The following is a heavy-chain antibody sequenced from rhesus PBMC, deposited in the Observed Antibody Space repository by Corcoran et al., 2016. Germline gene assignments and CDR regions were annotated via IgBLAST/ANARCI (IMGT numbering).Heavy chain of an antibody. CDR3: AKDQGWV. J-gene: IGHJ5-2*02. Sequence: EVQLVQSGAEVTRPGESLRISCKTSGYSFTSSWISWVRQMPGKGLEWMGSHYPGDSDTRYNPSFQGHVTISADKAISTTYLQWSSLKASDTATYYCAKDQGWVWGRGVLVTVSS. D-gene: IGHD2-21*01. CDR2: HYPGDSDT. CDR1: GYSFTSSW. V-gene: IGHV5S1*01.